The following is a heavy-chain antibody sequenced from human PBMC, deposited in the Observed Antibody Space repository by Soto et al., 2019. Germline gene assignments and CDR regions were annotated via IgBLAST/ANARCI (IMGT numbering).Heavy chain of an antibody. J-gene: IGHJ6*02. CDR3: ARKAVDYYYYGMDV. CDR1: GFTFSDYY. V-gene: IGHV3-11*01. Sequence: GGSLRLSCAASGFTFSDYYMSWIRQAPEKGLEWVSHISGTGSTIYYADSVKGRFTISRSNAKNSLYLQMNSLRAEDTAVYYCARKAVDYYYYGMDVWGQGTTVTVSS. CDR2: ISGTGSTI. D-gene: IGHD6-19*01.